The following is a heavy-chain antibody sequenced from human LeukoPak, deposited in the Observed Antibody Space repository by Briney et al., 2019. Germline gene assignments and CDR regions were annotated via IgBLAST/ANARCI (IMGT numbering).Heavy chain of an antibody. Sequence: PLASVKVSCKASGYTFTSYAMHWVRQAPGQRLEWMGWINAGNGNTKYSQKFQGRVTITRDTSASTAYMELSSLRSEDTAVYYCARGTFMVRGTLGSNYGMDVWGKGTAVTVSS. J-gene: IGHJ6*04. V-gene: IGHV1-3*01. CDR2: INAGNGNT. D-gene: IGHD3-10*01. CDR3: ARGTFMVRGTLGSNYGMDV. CDR1: GYTFTSYA.